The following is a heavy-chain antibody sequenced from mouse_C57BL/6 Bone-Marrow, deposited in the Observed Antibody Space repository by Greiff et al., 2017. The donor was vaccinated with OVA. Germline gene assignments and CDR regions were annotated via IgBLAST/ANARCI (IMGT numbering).Heavy chain of an antibody. D-gene: IGHD2-3*01. CDR3: AREGDGYIPPYAMDY. CDR2: IYPGDGDT. Sequence: QVQLKQSGPELVKPGASVKISCKASGYAFSSSWMNWVKQRPGKGLEWIGRIYPGDGDTNYNGKFKGKATLTADKSSSTAYMQLSSLTSEDSAVYFCAREGDGYIPPYAMDYWGQGTSVTVSS. V-gene: IGHV1-82*01. J-gene: IGHJ4*01. CDR1: GYAFSSSW.